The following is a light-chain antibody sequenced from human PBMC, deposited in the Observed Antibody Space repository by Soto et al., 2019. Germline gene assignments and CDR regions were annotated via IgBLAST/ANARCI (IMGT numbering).Light chain of an antibody. CDR2: KAS. Sequence: DIQMTQSPSTLSASVGDRVTITCRASQSISSWLAWYQQKPGKAPNLLIYKASSLEIGAPSRFSGSGSGTELTLTISSLQPDDFATYYRQQYNSYWTFGQGTKVEIK. J-gene: IGKJ1*01. V-gene: IGKV1-5*03. CDR3: QQYNSYWT. CDR1: QSISSW.